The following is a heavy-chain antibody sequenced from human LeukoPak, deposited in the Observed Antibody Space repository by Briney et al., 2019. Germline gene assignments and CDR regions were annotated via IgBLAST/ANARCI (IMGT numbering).Heavy chain of an antibody. CDR3: ARDRYDDY. V-gene: IGHV3-21*01. Sequence: PGGSLRLSCAISGFSFDADWMTWVRQAPGKGLEWVSSISSSSSYIYYADSVKGRFTISRDNAKNSLYLQMNSLRAEDTAVYYCARDRYDDYWGQGTLVTVSS. D-gene: IGHD5-12*01. CDR2: ISSSSSYI. J-gene: IGHJ4*02. CDR1: GFSFDADW.